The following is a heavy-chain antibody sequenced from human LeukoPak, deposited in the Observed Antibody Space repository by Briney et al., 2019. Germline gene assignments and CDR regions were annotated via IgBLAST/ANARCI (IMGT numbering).Heavy chain of an antibody. Sequence: SDTLALTCTVSGGFISLYYWSWIRQPPGKGLEWIGYMYYSGSTNYNPSLKSRVTISVDTSKNQFSLKLSSVTAADTAVYYCARDARRGWFDPWGQGTLVTVSS. V-gene: IGHV4-59*01. D-gene: IGHD3-10*01. CDR3: ARDARRGWFDP. J-gene: IGHJ5*02. CDR1: GGFISLYY. CDR2: MYYSGST.